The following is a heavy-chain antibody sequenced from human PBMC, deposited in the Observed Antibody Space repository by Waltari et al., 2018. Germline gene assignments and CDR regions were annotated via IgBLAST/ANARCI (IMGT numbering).Heavy chain of an antibody. V-gene: IGHV1-69-2*01. J-gene: IGHJ6*02. D-gene: IGHD6-19*01. CDR3: ATFKAPGAVPKDYGMDV. CDR1: GYTFTDYY. Sequence: EVQLVQSGAEVKKPGATVKISCKVSGYTFTDYYMHWVQQAPGKGLEWMGLVDPEDGETIYAEKFQGRVTITADTSTDTAYMELSSLRSEDTAVYYCATFKAPGAVPKDYGMDVWGQGTTVTVSS. CDR2: VDPEDGET.